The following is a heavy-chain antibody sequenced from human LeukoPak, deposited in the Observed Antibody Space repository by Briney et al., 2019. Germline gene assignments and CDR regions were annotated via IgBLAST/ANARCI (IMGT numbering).Heavy chain of an antibody. Sequence: GGSLRLSCAASGFTFSSYAMHWVRQAPGKGLERVAVISYDGSNKYYADSVKGRFTISRDNSKNTLYLQMNSLRAEDTAVYYCARERIAARRAFDYWGQGTLVTVSS. V-gene: IGHV3-30*04. CDR3: ARERIAARRAFDY. D-gene: IGHD6-6*01. CDR1: GFTFSSYA. J-gene: IGHJ4*02. CDR2: ISYDGSNK.